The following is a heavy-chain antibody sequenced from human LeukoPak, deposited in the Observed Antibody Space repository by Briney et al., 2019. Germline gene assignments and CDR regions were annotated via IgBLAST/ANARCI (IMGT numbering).Heavy chain of an antibody. CDR2: IKQDGSEK. J-gene: IGHJ6*02. Sequence: GGSLRLSCAASGFTFSNYLMSWVRQAPGKGLEWVANIKQDGSEKYYVDSVKGRFTISRDNAKNSLYLQMNSLRAEDTAVYYCARGGSSSWYWATKMFYYYGMDVWGQGTTVTVSS. CDR1: GFTFSNYL. CDR3: ARGGSSSWYWATKMFYYYGMDV. V-gene: IGHV3-7*01. D-gene: IGHD6-13*01.